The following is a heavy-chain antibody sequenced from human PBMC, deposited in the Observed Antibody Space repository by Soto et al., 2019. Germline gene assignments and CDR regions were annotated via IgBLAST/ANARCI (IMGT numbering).Heavy chain of an antibody. J-gene: IGHJ4*02. CDR1: GFTFSSYG. D-gene: IGHD2-15*01. Sequence: GGSLRLSCAASGFTFSSYGMHWVRQAPDKGLEWVAVISYDGSNKYYADSVKGRFTISRDNSKNTLYLQMNSLRAEDTAVYYCAKEEDIVVVVAATAIGYWGQGTLVTVSS. CDR2: ISYDGSNK. V-gene: IGHV3-30*18. CDR3: AKEEDIVVVVAATAIGY.